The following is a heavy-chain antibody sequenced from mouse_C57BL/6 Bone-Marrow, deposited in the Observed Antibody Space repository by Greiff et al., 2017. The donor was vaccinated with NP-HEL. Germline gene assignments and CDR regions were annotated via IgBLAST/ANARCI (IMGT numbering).Heavy chain of an antibody. D-gene: IGHD1-1*01. V-gene: IGHV1-81*01. CDR1: GYTFTSYG. CDR2: IYPRSGNT. CDR3: AKENYYGTPGDY. J-gene: IGHJ2*01. Sequence: QVQLKESGAELARPGASVKLSCKASGYTFTSYGISWVKQRTGQGLEWIGEIYPRSGNTYYNEKFKGKATLTADKSSSTAYMELRTLSSDVSAVYFCAKENYYGTPGDYWGQGTTLTVSS.